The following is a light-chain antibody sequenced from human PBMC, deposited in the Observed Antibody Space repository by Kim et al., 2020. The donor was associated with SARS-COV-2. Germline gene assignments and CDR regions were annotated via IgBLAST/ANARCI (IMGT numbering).Light chain of an antibody. CDR3: QQYNSYLYT. CDR1: QSISSW. CDR2: KAS. Sequence: DIQMTQSPSTLSASVGDRVTITCRASQSISSWLAWYQQKPGKAPKLLIYKASSLESGVPSRFSGSGSGTEFTLTISSLQPDDFATYDCQQYNSYLYTFGQGTKLEI. J-gene: IGKJ2*01. V-gene: IGKV1-5*03.